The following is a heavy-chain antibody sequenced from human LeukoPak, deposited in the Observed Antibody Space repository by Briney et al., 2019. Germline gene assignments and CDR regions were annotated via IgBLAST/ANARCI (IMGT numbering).Heavy chain of an antibody. CDR3: ASCAFGSGWSHFDY. V-gene: IGHV1-69*05. J-gene: IGHJ4*02. D-gene: IGHD6-19*01. CDR2: IIPIFGTA. Sequence: SVKVSCKASGGTFSSYAISWVRQAPGQGLEWMGGIIPIFGTANYAQKFQGRVTITTDESTSTAYMELSSLRSEDTAVYYRASCAFGSGWSHFDYWGQGTLVTVSS. CDR1: GGTFSSYA.